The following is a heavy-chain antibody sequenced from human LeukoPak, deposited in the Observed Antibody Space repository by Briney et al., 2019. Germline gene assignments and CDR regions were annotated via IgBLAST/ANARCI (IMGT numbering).Heavy chain of an antibody. Sequence: SETLSLTCTVSGGSISSYYWSWIRRPPGRGLEWIGYIYYSGHTNYNPSLKTRVPISVDTSKNRFSLKLSSVTAADAAVCYCARDRGNWGKYCSSTSCYFSRFDRWGQGTLVTVS. D-gene: IGHD2-2*01. CDR1: GGSISSYY. J-gene: IGHJ5*02. CDR3: ARDRGNWGKYCSSTSCYFSRFDR. CDR2: IYYSGHT. V-gene: IGHV4-59*01.